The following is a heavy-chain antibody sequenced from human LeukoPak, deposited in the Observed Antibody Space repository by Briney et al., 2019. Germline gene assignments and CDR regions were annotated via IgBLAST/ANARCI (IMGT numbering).Heavy chain of an antibody. V-gene: IGHV1-2*02. D-gene: IGHD3-22*01. Sequence: ASVKVSCKASVSSFTVFYIHWVRQAPGQGLEWMGWINPNSGGARYSQKFQGRVTMTRDTSISTGYMELSRLRSDDTAVYYCACSYQYDNGGSRVVIDAFEIWGQGTRVTVSS. CDR1: VSSFTVFY. CDR3: ACSYQYDNGGSRVVIDAFEI. J-gene: IGHJ3*02. CDR2: INPNSGGA.